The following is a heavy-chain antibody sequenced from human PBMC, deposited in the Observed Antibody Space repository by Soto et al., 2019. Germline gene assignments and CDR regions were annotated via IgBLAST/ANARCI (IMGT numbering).Heavy chain of an antibody. CDR1: GYRVTAYY. CDR2: INPATGAA. CDR3: ARGGGVGVAGSAAFDM. Sequence: QLHLVQSGAVVKKPGAAVTVSCSASGYRVTAYYMHWVRQAPGRGLEWMGGINPATGAAKYTQTFHGRGKMTRDTFPSKVFMELSGRTSGDTAVFYCARGGGVGVAGSAAFDMWGQGTLVTVSS. J-gene: IGHJ3*02. V-gene: IGHV1-2*02. D-gene: IGHD3-3*01.